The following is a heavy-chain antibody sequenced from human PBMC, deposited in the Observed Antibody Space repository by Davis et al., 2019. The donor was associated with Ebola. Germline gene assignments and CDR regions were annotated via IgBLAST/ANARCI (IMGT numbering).Heavy chain of an antibody. D-gene: IGHD5-18*01. J-gene: IGHJ4*02. CDR2: ISGSGGNT. CDR1: GFTFSSYA. CDR3: AKDKYSYDHYYFDY. V-gene: IGHV3-23*01. Sequence: GESLKISCAASGFTFSSYAMSWVRQAPGKGLEWVSGISGSGGNTYYADSVKGRFTISRDNSKNTLYLQMNSLRAEDTAIYYCAKDKYSYDHYYFDYWGQGTLVTVSS.